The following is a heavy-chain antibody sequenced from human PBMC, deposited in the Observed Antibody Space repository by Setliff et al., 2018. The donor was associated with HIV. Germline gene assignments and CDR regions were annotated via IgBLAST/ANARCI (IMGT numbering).Heavy chain of an antibody. Sequence: GGSLRLSCAASGFTFSGYAMNWVRQAPGKGPEWMAIISYDGSNKYYADSVKGRFTISRDNSKNTLYLQMNSLRREDTAVYYCARDLDCLHWGQGTLVTVSS. D-gene: IGHD3-9*01. J-gene: IGHJ4*02. CDR3: ARDLDCLH. CDR2: ISYDGSNK. V-gene: IGHV3-30*04. CDR1: GFTFSGYA.